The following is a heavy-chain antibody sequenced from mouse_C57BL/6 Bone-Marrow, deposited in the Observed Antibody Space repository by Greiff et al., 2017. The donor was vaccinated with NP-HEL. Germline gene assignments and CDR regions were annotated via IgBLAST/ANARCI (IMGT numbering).Heavy chain of an antibody. J-gene: IGHJ1*03. V-gene: IGHV3-6*01. CDR1: GYSITSGYY. CDR3: ARCPIYYYGSSHWYFDV. CDR2: ISYDGIN. D-gene: IGHD1-1*01. Sequence: EVQLQESGPGLVKPSQSLSLTCSVTGYSITSGYYWNWIRQFPGNKLEWMGYISYDGINNYNPSLKNRISITRDTSKNQFFLKLNSVTTEDTATYYCARCPIYYYGSSHWYFDVWGTGTTVTVSS.